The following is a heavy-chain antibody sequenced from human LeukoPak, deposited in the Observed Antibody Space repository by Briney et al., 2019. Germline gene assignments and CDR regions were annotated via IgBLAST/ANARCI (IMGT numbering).Heavy chain of an antibody. D-gene: IGHD3-10*01. V-gene: IGHV3-33*01. Sequence: GGSLRLSCAASGFTFSSYGMHWVRQAPGKGLGWVAVIWYDGSNKYYADSVKGRFTISRDNSKNTLYLQMNSLRAEDTAVYYCARESYGSGDYFDYWGQGTLVTVSS. CDR3: ARESYGSGDYFDY. CDR1: GFTFSSYG. CDR2: IWYDGSNK. J-gene: IGHJ4*02.